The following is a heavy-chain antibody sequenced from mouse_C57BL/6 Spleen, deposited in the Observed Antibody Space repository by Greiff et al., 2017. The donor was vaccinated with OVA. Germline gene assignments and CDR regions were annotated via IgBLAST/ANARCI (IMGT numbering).Heavy chain of an antibody. CDR2: INPNNGGT. J-gene: IGHJ1*03. V-gene: IGHV1-18*01. Sequence: EVKLQESGPELVKPGASVKIPCKASGYTFTDYHMAWVKQSHGKSLEWIGDINPNNGGTIYNQQFKGKATFPVDKSSSPAYMGLRSLTAEDTAVYYCARGYYYGSRTDWYFDVWGTGTTVTVSS. D-gene: IGHD1-1*01. CDR3: ARGYYYGSRTDWYFDV. CDR1: GYTFTDYH.